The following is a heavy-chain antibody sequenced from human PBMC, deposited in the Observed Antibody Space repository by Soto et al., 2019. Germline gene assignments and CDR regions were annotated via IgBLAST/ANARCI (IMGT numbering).Heavy chain of an antibody. V-gene: IGHV4-39*01. CDR1: GDSIRRSNYF. CDR3: ARRYGWLYFDY. CDR2: IFYSGST. J-gene: IGHJ4*02. Sequence: PPETLSLTCTVSGDSIRRSNYFWGWIRQHPGKGLEWIGTIFYSGSTYYNPSLKSRVTISVDTSKNQFSLKLTSVTAADTALYYCARRYGWLYFDYWGQGSLV. D-gene: IGHD3-10*01.